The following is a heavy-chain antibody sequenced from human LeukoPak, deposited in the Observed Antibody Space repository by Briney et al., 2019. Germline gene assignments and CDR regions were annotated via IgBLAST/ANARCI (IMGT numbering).Heavy chain of an antibody. CDR1: GYTLTELS. D-gene: IGHD3-10*01. V-gene: IGHV1-24*01. J-gene: IGHJ5*02. CDR3: ATKYYYGSGSYYKEGNGFGP. CDR2: FDPEDGET. Sequence: ASVKVSCKVSGYTLTELSMHWVRQAPGKGLEWMGGFDPEDGETIYAQKFQGRVTMTEDTSTDTAYMELSGLRSEDTAVYYCATKYYYGSGSYYKEGNGFGPWGQGTLVTVSS.